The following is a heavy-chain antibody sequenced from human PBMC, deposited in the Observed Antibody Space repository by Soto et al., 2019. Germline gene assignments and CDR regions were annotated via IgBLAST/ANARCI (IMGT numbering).Heavy chain of an antibody. CDR3: ARTAPMDAGDKYYYDF. D-gene: IGHD3-16*01. CDR1: GGTFSTFG. CDR2: IIPFFGTA. V-gene: IGHV1-69*01. J-gene: IGHJ4*02. Sequence: QVQLVQSGAEVKKTGSSVKVSCKTSGGTFSTFGISWVRQAPGQGLEWMGGIIPFFGTAEYSQKFEDRITSTADDSTNTVYMDLRSLTSEDTAIYYCARTAPMDAGDKYYYDFWGQGALVTVSS.